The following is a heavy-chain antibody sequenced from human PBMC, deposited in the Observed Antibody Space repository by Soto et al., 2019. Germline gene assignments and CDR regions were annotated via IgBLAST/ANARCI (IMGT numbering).Heavy chain of an antibody. V-gene: IGHV3-30*18. Sequence: QVQLVESGGGVVQPGRSLRLSCAASGFTFSSYGMHWVRQAPGKGLEWVAVISYDGSNKYYADSVKGRFTISRDNSKNTLYLQMNSLRAEDTAVYYCAKGGEWVGEPWGWFDPWGQGTLVTVPS. J-gene: IGHJ5*02. CDR3: AKGGEWVGEPWGWFDP. CDR1: GFTFSSYG. D-gene: IGHD3-10*01. CDR2: ISYDGSNK.